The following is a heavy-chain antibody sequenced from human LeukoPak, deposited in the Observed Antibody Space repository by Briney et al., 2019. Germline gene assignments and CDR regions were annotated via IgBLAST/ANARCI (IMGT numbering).Heavy chain of an antibody. CDR3: ARDWDYDRSGHWVAQGSAGGFHI. J-gene: IGHJ3*02. D-gene: IGHD3-22*01. CDR1: VYTFPSYS. V-gene: IGHV1-18*01. Sequence: GASVMVSCKASVYTFPSYSVRWVRPAPGQGLEWLGWISGHNGNTNQPQKLQGRVTLTTDTSTNTAYQELRSLRSDDTDVYYCARDWDYDRSGHWVAQGSAGGFHIWGQGTMISVSS. CDR2: ISGHNGNT.